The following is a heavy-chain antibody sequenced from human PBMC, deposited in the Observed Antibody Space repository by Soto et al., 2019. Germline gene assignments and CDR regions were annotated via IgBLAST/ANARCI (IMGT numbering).Heavy chain of an antibody. D-gene: IGHD5-12*01. CDR3: ARDPGYGLYY. CDR1: GGSFSGYY. Sequence: SETLSLTCAVYGGSFSGYYWSWIRQPPGKGLEWIGEINHSGSTNYNPSLKSRVTISVDTSKNQFSLKLSSVTAADTAVYYCARDPGYGLYYWGQGTLVTVSS. V-gene: IGHV4-34*01. J-gene: IGHJ4*02. CDR2: INHSGST.